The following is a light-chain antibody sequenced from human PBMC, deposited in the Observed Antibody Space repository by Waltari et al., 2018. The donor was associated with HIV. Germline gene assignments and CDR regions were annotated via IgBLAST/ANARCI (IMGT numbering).Light chain of an antibody. J-gene: IGKJ1*01. CDR3: QQYKSYSPWT. V-gene: IGKV1-5*03. CDR1: ENIIGW. CDR2: KTS. Sequence: DIQMTQSPSTLSAFVGDRVTIPCRASENIIGWLAWYQQKPGKAAKLLIYKTSTLESGVALRIIGSASGTEFTLTISSMQPEDFATDYCQQYKSYSPWTFGQGTKVDVK.